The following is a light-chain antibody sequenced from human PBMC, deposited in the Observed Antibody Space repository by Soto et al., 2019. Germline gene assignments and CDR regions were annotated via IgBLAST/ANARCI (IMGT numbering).Light chain of an antibody. V-gene: IGKV4-1*01. CDR1: QSFLYSSNNKNY. CDR2: WAS. CDR3: QQYYSTPET. Sequence: DIVMTQSPASLAVSLGERATINCKSSQSFLYSSNNKNYLAWYQQKPGQPPKLLIYWASTRESGVPDRFSGSGSGTDFTLTISSLQAEDVAVYYCQQYYSTPETFGQGTKVAIK. J-gene: IGKJ1*01.